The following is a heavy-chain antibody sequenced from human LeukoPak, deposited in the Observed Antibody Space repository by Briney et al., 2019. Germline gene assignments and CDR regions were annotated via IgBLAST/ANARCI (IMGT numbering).Heavy chain of an antibody. J-gene: IGHJ6*03. D-gene: IGHD3-3*01. Sequence: SETLSLTCTVSGGSISSYYWSWIRQPAGKGLEWIGRIYGSGGTNYNSSLKSRVTMSADTSKNQFSLKLSSVTAADTAVYYCAREGITIFGVVVPYYMDVWGKGTTVTVSS. V-gene: IGHV4-4*07. CDR2: IYGSGGT. CDR3: AREGITIFGVVVPYYMDV. CDR1: GGSISSYY.